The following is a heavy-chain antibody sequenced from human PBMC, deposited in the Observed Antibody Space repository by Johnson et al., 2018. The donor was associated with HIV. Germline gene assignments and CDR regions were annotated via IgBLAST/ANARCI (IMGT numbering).Heavy chain of an antibody. CDR1: GFTFSSYD. V-gene: IGHV3-13*01. Sequence: VQLVESGGGVVQPGRSLRLSCAASGFTFSSYDMHWVRQATGKGLEWVSAIGKVSDTYYSDSVKGRFSMSRENVKNSLYLQMNNLRAGDTAVYFCARESRDGPNLRAFDIWGQGTTVIVSS. CDR3: ARESRDGPNLRAFDI. J-gene: IGHJ3*02. D-gene: IGHD5-24*01. CDR2: IGKVSDT.